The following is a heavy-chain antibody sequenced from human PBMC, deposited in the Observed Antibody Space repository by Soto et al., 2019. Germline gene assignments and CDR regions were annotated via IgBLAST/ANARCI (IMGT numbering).Heavy chain of an antibody. Sequence: WGWIRQPPGKTLEWIGTIYYHGNTYSNPSLKSRVTISVDTSNNQLSLKLRSVTAADTAVYYCARHDGFSSGWIFDYWGHGTLVTVSS. D-gene: IGHD6-19*01. CDR2: IYYHGNT. CDR3: ARHDGFSSGWIFDY. V-gene: IGHV4-39*01. J-gene: IGHJ4*01.